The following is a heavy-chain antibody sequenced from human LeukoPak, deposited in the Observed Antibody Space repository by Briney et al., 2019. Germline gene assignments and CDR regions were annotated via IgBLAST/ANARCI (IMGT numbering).Heavy chain of an antibody. V-gene: IGHV5-51*01. D-gene: IGHD4-17*01. CDR3: ARRRYGDYSEDWSDP. J-gene: IGHJ5*02. CDR1: GSCFTSYW. Sequence: GASLKISCKGSGSCFTSYWIGWVRQMPGKGLEWMGIIYPGDSDTRYSPSFQGQGTISAAKSISTAYLQWSSLKASDTAMYYCARRRYGDYSEDWSDPWGQGTLVTVSS. CDR2: IYPGDSDT.